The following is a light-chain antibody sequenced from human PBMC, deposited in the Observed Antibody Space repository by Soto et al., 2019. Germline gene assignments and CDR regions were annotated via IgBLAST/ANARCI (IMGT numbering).Light chain of an antibody. CDR2: DVS. Sequence: QSALTQPASVSGSPGQSVTISCTGTSSDIGDYNYVSWYQQHPGKAPKVMIFDVSNRPSGIYDRFSGSKSGNTASLTISGLLAEYEAHYYCSSDSTTSPWVFGGCTKLNVL. J-gene: IGLJ3*02. V-gene: IGLV2-14*01. CDR3: SSDSTTSPWV. CDR1: SSDIGDYNY.